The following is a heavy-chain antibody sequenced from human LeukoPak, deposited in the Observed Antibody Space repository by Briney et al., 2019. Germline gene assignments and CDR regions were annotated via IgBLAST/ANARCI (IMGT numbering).Heavy chain of an antibody. CDR2: ISGGAIST. CDR3: AKDWATMVRGAGY. Sequence: GGSLRLSCAASGFTFINYAMSWVRRAPGKGLEWVSGISGGAISTYYADSVKGRFTISRDNSKNTLYLQMNSLRAEDTAVYYCAKDWATMVRGAGYWGQGTLVTVSS. CDR1: GFTFINYA. V-gene: IGHV3-23*01. J-gene: IGHJ4*02. D-gene: IGHD3-10*01.